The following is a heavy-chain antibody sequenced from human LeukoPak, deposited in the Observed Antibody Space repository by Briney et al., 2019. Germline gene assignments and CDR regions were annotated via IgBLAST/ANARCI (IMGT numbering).Heavy chain of an antibody. CDR2: INPDGSGT. CDR1: GFTFSTYW. V-gene: IGHV3-74*01. J-gene: IGHJ5*02. CDR3: ARDKPIDH. Sequence: PGGSLRLSCAASGFTFSTYWMHWVRQGPGKGLVWVSRINPDGSGTSHADSVKGRFTISRDNAKNTLYLQMDSLGAEDTAVYYCARDKPIDHWGQGTLVTVSS.